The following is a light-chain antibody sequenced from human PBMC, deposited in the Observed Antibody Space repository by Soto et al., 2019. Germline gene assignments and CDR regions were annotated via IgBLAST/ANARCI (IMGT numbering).Light chain of an antibody. J-gene: IGLJ2*01. V-gene: IGLV1-51*01. CDR3: ATWDSSLSGEV. CDR1: SSNIRNNY. Sequence: QSVLTQPPSVSAAPGQKVTISCSGSSSNIRNNYVSWYQQLPGTAPKLLIYDNNKRPSGIPDRFSGSKSGTSATLGITGLQTGDEADYHCATWDSSLSGEVFGGGTKLTVL. CDR2: DNN.